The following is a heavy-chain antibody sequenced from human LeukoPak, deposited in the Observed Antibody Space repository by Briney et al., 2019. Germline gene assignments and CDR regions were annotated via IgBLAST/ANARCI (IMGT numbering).Heavy chain of an antibody. CDR3: AREDYDSSGYYYVSLYFQH. Sequence: PGGSLRLSCAASGFTFSSYGMHWVRQAPGKGLEWVAVIWYDGSNKYYADSVKGRFTISRDNSKNTLYLQMNSLRAEDTAVYYCAREDYDSSGYYYVSLYFQHWGQGTLVTVSS. CDR1: GFTFSSYG. D-gene: IGHD3-22*01. V-gene: IGHV3-33*01. CDR2: IWYDGSNK. J-gene: IGHJ1*01.